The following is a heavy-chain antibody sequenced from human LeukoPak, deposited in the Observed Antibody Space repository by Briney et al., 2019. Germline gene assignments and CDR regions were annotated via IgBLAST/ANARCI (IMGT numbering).Heavy chain of an antibody. CDR3: ARDHPVADWAADI. D-gene: IGHD3-9*01. J-gene: IGHJ3*02. V-gene: IGHV4-59*11. CDR1: GGSISSHS. CDR2: IDYRGSS. Sequence: ASETLSLTCSVSGGSISSHSWSWIRQAPGKGPEWIGYIDYRGSSNYNPSLKSRVTISADPSKNQFSLKLTSVTAADTAIYYCARDHPVADWAADIWGRGTMVTVSS.